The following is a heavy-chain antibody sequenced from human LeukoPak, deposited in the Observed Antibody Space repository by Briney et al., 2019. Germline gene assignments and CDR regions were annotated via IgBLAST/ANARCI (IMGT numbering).Heavy chain of an antibody. CDR2: ISWNSGSI. Sequence: GGSLRLSCAASGFTFDDYAVHWVRQAPGKGLEWVSGISWNSGSIGYADSVKGRFTISRDNAQNSLYLQMNSLRAEDTAVYYCARAYCSSTRCSYYFDSWGQGTLVTVSS. CDR3: ARAYCSSTRCSYYFDS. J-gene: IGHJ4*02. V-gene: IGHV3-9*01. D-gene: IGHD2-2*01. CDR1: GFTFDDYA.